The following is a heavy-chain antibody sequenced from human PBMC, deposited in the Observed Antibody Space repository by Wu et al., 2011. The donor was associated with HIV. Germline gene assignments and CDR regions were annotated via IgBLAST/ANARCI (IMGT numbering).Heavy chain of an antibody. J-gene: IGHJ4*02. D-gene: IGHD2-2*01. CDR2: IIP. V-gene: IGHV1-69*16. CDR1: GDTFSIYS. CDR3: ARGMGPTAAMENYFDS. Sequence: QVHLVQSGPEVKKPGSSVKVSCEASGDTFSIYSVNWLRQAPGKAFEWMGAIIPNYSQKFQGRVTISTDESTHTAFLEMTGLTSDDTAIHYCARGMGPTAAMENYFDSWGQGTRVTVSS.